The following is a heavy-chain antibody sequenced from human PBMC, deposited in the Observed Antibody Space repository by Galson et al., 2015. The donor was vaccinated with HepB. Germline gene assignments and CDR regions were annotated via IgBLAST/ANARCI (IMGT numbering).Heavy chain of an antibody. J-gene: IGHJ5*02. Sequence: PTLVKPTQTLTLTCTFSGFSLSTSGMCVSWIRQPPGKALEWLARVDWDDDKYYSTSLKTRLTISKDTSKNQVVLTMTSMDPVDTATYYCARILDYYDSNWVDPWGQGTLVTVSS. CDR3: ARILDYYDSNWVDP. CDR2: VDWDDDK. V-gene: IGHV2-70*11. D-gene: IGHD3-22*01. CDR1: GFSLSTSGMC.